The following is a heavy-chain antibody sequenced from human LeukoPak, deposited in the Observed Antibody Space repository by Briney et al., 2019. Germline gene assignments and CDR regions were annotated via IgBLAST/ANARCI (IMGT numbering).Heavy chain of an antibody. CDR1: GVSISRSY. J-gene: IGHJ4*02. CDR2: ISYSGRT. V-gene: IGHV4-59*01. Sequence: PSETLSLTCAVSGVSISRSYWSWIRQPPGKRLEWIAYISYSGRTHYNPSLESRVTISLDTSKNQVSLQLTSVTAADTAVYYCARAEQWLPLHYWSQGTLVIVSS. CDR3: ARAEQWLPLHY. D-gene: IGHD6-19*01.